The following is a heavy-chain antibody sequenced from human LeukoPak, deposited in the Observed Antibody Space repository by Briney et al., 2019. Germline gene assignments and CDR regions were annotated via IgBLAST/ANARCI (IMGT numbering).Heavy chain of an antibody. CDR1: GGSIGSYY. J-gene: IGHJ3*02. CDR2: IYTSGST. CDR3: ARAGGSGWYGAFDI. Sequence: SETLSLTCTVSGGSIGSYYWSWIRQPAGKGLEWIGRIYTSGSTNYNPSLKSRVTMSVDTSKNQFSLKLSSVTAADTAVYYCARAGGSGWYGAFDIWGQGTMVTVSS. V-gene: IGHV4-4*07. D-gene: IGHD6-19*01.